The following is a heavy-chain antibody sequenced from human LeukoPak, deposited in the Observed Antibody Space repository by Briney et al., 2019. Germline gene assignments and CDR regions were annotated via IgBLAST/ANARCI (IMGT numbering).Heavy chain of an antibody. Sequence: GGSLRLSCAASGFAFSNYWMHWVRQAPGKGLVWVSRINSDGINTSYADSVKGRFTISRDNAKNTLNLQMNSLRAEDTAVYYCARVHIAVAGTPFDYWGQGTLVTVSS. CDR3: ARVHIAVAGTPFDY. J-gene: IGHJ4*02. CDR1: GFAFSNYW. CDR2: INSDGINT. V-gene: IGHV3-74*01. D-gene: IGHD6-19*01.